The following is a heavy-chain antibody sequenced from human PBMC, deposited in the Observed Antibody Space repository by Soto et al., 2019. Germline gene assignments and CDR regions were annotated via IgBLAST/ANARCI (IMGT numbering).Heavy chain of an antibody. V-gene: IGHV1-8*01. J-gene: IGHJ4*02. D-gene: IGHD3-22*01. CDR1: GYTFTSYD. CDR3: AGARNGYYDSSGPFDY. CDR2: MNPNSGNT. Sequence: ASVKVSCKASGYTFTSYDINWVRQATGQGLEWMGWMNPNSGNTGYAQKFQGRVTMTRNTSISTAYMELRSLRSDDTAVYYCAGARNGYYDSSGPFDYWGQGTLVTVSS.